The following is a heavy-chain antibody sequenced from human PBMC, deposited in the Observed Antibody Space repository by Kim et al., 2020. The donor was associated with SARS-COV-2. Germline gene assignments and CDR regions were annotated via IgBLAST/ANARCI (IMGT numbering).Heavy chain of an antibody. CDR3: AREDTMVRGNGMDV. Sequence: SETLSLTCTVSGGSISSSSYYWGWIRQPPGKGLEWIGSIYYSGSTYYNPSLKSRVTISVDTSKNQFSLKLSSVTAADTAVYYCAREDTMVRGNGMDVWGQGTTVTVSS. CDR1: GGSISSSSYY. J-gene: IGHJ6*02. D-gene: IGHD3-10*01. CDR2: IYYSGST. V-gene: IGHV4-39*02.